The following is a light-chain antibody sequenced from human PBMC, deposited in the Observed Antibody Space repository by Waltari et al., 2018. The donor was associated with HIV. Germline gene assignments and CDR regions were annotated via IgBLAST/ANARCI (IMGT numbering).Light chain of an antibody. V-gene: IGLV3-1*01. CDR2: QDT. J-gene: IGLJ3*02. CDR1: KLGDKY. Sequence: SYELTQPPSVSVSPGQTASITCSGDKLGDKYACWYHQKPGQSPVLVIFQDTRRLSGIPERFSGSNSGNTATLTISGSQAMDEGHYYCQAWDSSTVVFGGGTKLTVL. CDR3: QAWDSSTVV.